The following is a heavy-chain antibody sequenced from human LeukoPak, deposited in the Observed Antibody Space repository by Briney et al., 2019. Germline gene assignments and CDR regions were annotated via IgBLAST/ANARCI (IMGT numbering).Heavy chain of an antibody. V-gene: IGHV1-46*01. Sequence: ASVKVSCKASGYTFTSYYMHWVRQAPGQGLEWMGIINPSGGSTSYAQKFQGRVTMTRDTSTSTVYMELSSLRSEDTAVYYCAFSGMGGYFDYWGQGTLVTVSS. J-gene: IGHJ4*02. CDR2: INPSGGST. CDR3: AFSGMGGYFDY. CDR1: GYTFTSYY. D-gene: IGHD1-26*01.